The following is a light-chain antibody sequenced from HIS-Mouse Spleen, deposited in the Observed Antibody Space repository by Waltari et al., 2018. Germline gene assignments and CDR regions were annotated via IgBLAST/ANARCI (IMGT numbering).Light chain of an antibody. CDR2: DVS. J-gene: IGLJ3*02. Sequence: QSALTQPRSVSGSPGQSVTISCTGTSSDVGGYNYVSWYQQNPGKAPKLMIYDVSKRPSWVPDRFSGSKSGNTASLTISGLQSEDEADYYCCSYAGSYTWVFGGGTKLTVL. V-gene: IGLV2-11*01. CDR1: SSDVGGYNY. CDR3: CSYAGSYTWV.